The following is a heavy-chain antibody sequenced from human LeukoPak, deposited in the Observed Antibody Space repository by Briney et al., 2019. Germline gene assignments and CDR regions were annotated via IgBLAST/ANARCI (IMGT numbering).Heavy chain of an antibody. Sequence: SETLSLTCTVSGGSISSYYWSWIRQPPGKGLEWIGYIYYSGSTNYNPSLKSRVTISVDTSKNQFSLKLSSVTAADTAVYYCARQVVTPLLMDVWGQGTTVTVSS. V-gene: IGHV4-59*08. CDR3: ARQVVTPLLMDV. CDR1: GGSISSYY. CDR2: IYYSGST. D-gene: IGHD3-22*01. J-gene: IGHJ6*02.